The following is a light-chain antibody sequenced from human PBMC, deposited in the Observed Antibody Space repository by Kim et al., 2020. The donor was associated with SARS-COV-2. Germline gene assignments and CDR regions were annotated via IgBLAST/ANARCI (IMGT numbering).Light chain of an antibody. CDR1: SGHSSYA. J-gene: IGLJ2*01. CDR2: LNSDGSH. V-gene: IGLV4-69*01. Sequence: SVKLTCTLSSGHSSYAIAWHQQQPEKGPRYLMKLNSDGSHSKGDGIPDRFSGSSSGAERYLTISSLQSDDEADYYCQTWGTGIQGVFGGGTKLTVL. CDR3: QTWGTGIQGV.